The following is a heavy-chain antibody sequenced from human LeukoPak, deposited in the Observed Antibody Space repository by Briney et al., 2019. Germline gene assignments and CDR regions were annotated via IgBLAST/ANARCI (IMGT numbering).Heavy chain of an antibody. D-gene: IGHD6-19*01. CDR1: GFTFSSYS. CDR3: AKDYSSGWYGGYYFDY. Sequence: GGSLRLSCAASGFTFSSYSMNWVRQAPGKGLEWISSISSSSSYIYYAGSVKGRFTISRDNAKNSLYLQMNSLRAEDTAVYYCAKDYSSGWYGGYYFDYWGQGTLVTVSS. J-gene: IGHJ4*02. CDR2: ISSSSSYI. V-gene: IGHV3-21*01.